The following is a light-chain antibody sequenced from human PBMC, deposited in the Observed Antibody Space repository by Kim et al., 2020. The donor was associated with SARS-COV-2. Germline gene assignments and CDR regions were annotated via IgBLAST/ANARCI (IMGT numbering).Light chain of an antibody. J-gene: IGKJ1*01. CDR3: IQYNDYPRS. CDR1: QGISNY. V-gene: IGKV1-17*03. CDR2: VAS. Sequence: DIQMTQSPSAMSASVGDRVSITCRASQGISNYLAWFQQKPGKVPKRLIYVASNLQSGVPSRFSGSGSGTEFTLTISSLQPEDFAIYSCIQYNDYPRSFGQGTKVDIK.